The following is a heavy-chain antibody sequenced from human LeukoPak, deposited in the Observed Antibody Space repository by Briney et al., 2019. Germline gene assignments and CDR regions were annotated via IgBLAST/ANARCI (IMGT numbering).Heavy chain of an antibody. CDR1: GVSISSGSYY. CDR2: IYYSGST. Sequence: SETLSLTCTVSGVSISSGSYYWSWIRQAPGKGLEWIGYIYYSGSTNYNPSLKSRVTISVDTSKNQFSLKLSSVTAADTAVYYCASIQLGFDYWGQGTLVTVSS. V-gene: IGHV4-61*01. CDR3: ASIQLGFDY. J-gene: IGHJ4*02. D-gene: IGHD5-18*01.